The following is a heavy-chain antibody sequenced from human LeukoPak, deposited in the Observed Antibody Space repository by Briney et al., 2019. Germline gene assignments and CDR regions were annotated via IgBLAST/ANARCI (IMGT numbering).Heavy chain of an antibody. V-gene: IGHV4-59*01. CDR2: IYYSGST. CDR1: GGSISSYY. D-gene: IGHD4-23*01. Sequence: SETLSLTCTVSGGSISSYYWSWIRQPPGKGLEWIGYIYYSGSTNYNPSLKSRVTISVDTSKNQFSLKLSSVTAADTAVYYCGRGGVTLGYWGQGTLVTVSS. CDR3: GRGGVTLGY. J-gene: IGHJ4*02.